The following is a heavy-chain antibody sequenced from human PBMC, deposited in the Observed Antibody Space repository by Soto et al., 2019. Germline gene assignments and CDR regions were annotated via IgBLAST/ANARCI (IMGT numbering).Heavy chain of an antibody. V-gene: IGHV1-69*06. J-gene: IGHJ2*01. CDR2: IIPIFGTA. CDR1: GGTFSSYA. CDR3: ARGDYDSRGYSPIYLYFDL. D-gene: IGHD3-22*01. Sequence: QVQLVQSGAEVKKPGSSVKVSCKASGGTFSSYAISWVRQAPGQGLEWMGGIIPIFGTANYAQKFQGRVTITADKTTSTAYMELSSLRSEETAVYYCARGDYDSRGYSPIYLYFDLWGRGTLVTVSS.